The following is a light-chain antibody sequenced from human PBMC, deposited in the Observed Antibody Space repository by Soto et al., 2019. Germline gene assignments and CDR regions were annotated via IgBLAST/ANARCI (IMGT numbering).Light chain of an antibody. CDR1: QDINNY. CDR2: DAS. V-gene: IGKV1-27*01. J-gene: IGKJ4*01. CDR3: QKYNSVPLT. Sequence: DIQMTQSPSSLSASVGDRVTITCWASQDINNYLAWYQQKPGKVPKLLIYDASTLQSGVPSRFSGSGSGTDFTLTISSLQPEDVASYYCQKYNSVPLTFGGGTKVEIQ.